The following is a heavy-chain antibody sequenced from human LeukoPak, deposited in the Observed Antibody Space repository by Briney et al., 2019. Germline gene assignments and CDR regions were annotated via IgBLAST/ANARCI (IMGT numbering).Heavy chain of an antibody. CDR1: GFTFSSYG. V-gene: IGHV3-30*02. CDR3: AKDFREWYYYDSSGYFDY. J-gene: IGHJ4*02. D-gene: IGHD3-22*01. Sequence: PGGSLRLSCAASGFTFSSYGMHWVRQAPGKGLEWVAFIRYDGSNKYYADSVKGRFTISRDNSKNTLYLQMNSLRAEDTAVHYCAKDFREWYYYDSSGYFDYWGQGTLVTVSS. CDR2: IRYDGSNK.